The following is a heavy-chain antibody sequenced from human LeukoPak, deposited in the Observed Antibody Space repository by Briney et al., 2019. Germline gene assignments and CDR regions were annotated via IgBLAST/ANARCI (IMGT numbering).Heavy chain of an antibody. CDR2: IRYDGSNK. Sequence: GGALRLSCAASGFTFSSYGMHWVRQAPGKGLEWVAFIRYDGSNKYYADSVKGRFPISRDNSKNTLYLQMNSLRAEDTAVYYCAKARSGGSEHLDYWGQGTLVTVSS. V-gene: IGHV3-30*02. D-gene: IGHD1-26*01. J-gene: IGHJ4*02. CDR3: AKARSGGSEHLDY. CDR1: GFTFSSYG.